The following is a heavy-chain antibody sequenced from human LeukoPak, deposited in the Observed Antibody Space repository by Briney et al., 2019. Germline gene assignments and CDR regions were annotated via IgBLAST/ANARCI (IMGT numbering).Heavy chain of an antibody. CDR3: ARPYGAGPYNLAY. Sequence: GGSLHISCQGSGYRFTSYWIGWVRKMPGKGLEWMGIIYPGDSDTRYSPSFQGQVTISADRSISTAYLQWSSLKASDTAMYFCARPYGAGPYNLAYWGQGTLVTVSS. CDR2: IYPGDSDT. CDR1: GYRFTSYW. V-gene: IGHV5-51*01. J-gene: IGHJ4*02. D-gene: IGHD4-17*01.